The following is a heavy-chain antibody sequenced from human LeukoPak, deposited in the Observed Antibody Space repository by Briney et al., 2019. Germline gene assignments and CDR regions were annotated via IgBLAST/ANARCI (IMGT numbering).Heavy chain of an antibody. V-gene: IGHV4-4*02. Sequence: SGTLSLTCAVSGGSISSSNWWSWVRQPPGQGLEWIGRIYTGGSINYNPSLKSRVTMSVDTSKNQFSLKLSSVTAADTAVYYCAREYSSGWYLYYFDYWGQGTLVTVSS. CDR3: AREYSSGWYLYYFDY. D-gene: IGHD6-19*01. CDR2: IYTGGSI. CDR1: GGSISSSNW. J-gene: IGHJ4*02.